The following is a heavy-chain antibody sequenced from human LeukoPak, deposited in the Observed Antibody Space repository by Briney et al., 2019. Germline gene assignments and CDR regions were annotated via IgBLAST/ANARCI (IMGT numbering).Heavy chain of an antibody. CDR1: GGSISSSNW. D-gene: IGHD5-12*01. Sequence: SETLSLTCAVSGGSISSSNWWSWVRQPPGKGLEWIGCIYYSGSTYYNPSLKSRVTISVDTSKNQFSLKLRSVTAADTAVYYCARSVRRGFNFDYWGQGTLVIVSS. V-gene: IGHV4-4*02. J-gene: IGHJ4*02. CDR2: IYYSGST. CDR3: ARSVRRGFNFDY.